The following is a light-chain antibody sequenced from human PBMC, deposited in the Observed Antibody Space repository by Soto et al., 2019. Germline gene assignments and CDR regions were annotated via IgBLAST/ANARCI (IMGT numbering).Light chain of an antibody. V-gene: IGKV4-1*01. CDR1: QSVFFNSNNKNY. CDR2: WAS. J-gene: IGKJ1*01. Sequence: DIVMTQSPDSLAVSLGERATINCKSSQSVFFNSNNKNYLAWYQQKPGQPPKLLIYWASTRESGVPDRFSGSGSGTEFTLTISSLQAVDVAFYYCQQYYNIPPTFGQGTKVEI. CDR3: QQYYNIPPT.